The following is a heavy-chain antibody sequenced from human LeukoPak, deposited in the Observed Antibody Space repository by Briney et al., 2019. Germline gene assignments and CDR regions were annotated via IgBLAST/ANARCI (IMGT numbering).Heavy chain of an antibody. D-gene: IGHD2-2*01. V-gene: IGHV3-23*01. Sequence: GGSLRLSCADSRFTSSRYATSWGRHAPGKGLEWGSPICVIVGTKNYPASVKGRSTTSRANSKTTLYLQRNSLRAEDTAVYYCASTPYCSSTSCYPQRPSWFDPWGQGTLVTVSS. CDR2: ICVIVGTK. J-gene: IGHJ5*02. CDR1: RFTSSRYA. CDR3: ASTPYCSSTSCYPQRPSWFDP.